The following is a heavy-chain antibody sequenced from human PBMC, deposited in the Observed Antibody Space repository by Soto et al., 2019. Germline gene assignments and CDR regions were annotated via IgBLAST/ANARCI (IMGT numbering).Heavy chain of an antibody. D-gene: IGHD3-3*01. CDR3: ARVGGLEYIWGGF. Sequence: QVELVQSGAEVRKPGASVKLSCKASGYAFTHYYIHWVRQAPGQGLEWMGVINPSGGATSYGQTFQGRITMTADPSPSSVYMVLSSLRPGDAAVYYCARVGGLEYIWGGFWGQGTLVGDSS. CDR2: INPSGGAT. CDR1: GYAFTHYY. J-gene: IGHJ4*02. V-gene: IGHV1-46*01.